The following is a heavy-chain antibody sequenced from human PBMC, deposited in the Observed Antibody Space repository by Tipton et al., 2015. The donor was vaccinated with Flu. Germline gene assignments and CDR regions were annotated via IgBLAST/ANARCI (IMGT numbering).Heavy chain of an antibody. CDR1: GAPISSESYY. D-gene: IGHD3-10*01. CDR2: IYHSGST. CDR3: WRVGAVTMVRGIAFDGFDI. V-gene: IGHV4-39*07. J-gene: IGHJ3*02. Sequence: LRLSCTVSGAPISSESYYWGWIRQPPGKGLEWIGNIYHSGSTNYNPSLKSRVTITRDKSKNQFSLNLCSVTAADTAVYYCWRVGAVTMVRGIAFDGFDILGLGTMVAVSS.